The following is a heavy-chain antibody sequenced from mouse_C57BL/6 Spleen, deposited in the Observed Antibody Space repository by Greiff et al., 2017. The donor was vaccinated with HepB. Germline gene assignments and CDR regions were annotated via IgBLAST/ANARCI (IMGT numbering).Heavy chain of an antibody. CDR1: GFTFSSYA. CDR2: ISSGGDYI. V-gene: IGHV5-9-1*02. D-gene: IGHD4-1*01. Sequence: EVQVVESGEGLVKPGGSLKLSCAASGFTFSSYAMSWVRQTPEKRLEWVAYISSGGDYIYYADTVKGRFTISRDNARNTLYLQMSSLKSEDTAMYYCTRDRGTGPYYYAMDYWGQGTSVTVSS. J-gene: IGHJ4*01. CDR3: TRDRGTGPYYYAMDY.